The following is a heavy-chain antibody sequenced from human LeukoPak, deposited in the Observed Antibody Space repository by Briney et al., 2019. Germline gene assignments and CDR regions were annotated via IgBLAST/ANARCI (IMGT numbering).Heavy chain of an antibody. J-gene: IGHJ4*02. CDR3: TRKEFGELYD. D-gene: IGHD3-10*01. Sequence: GGSLRLSCGASEFAFSSYTMSWVRQAPGKGLEWVSGISGSGDDTYYADSVKGRFIISRDNSEKILSLQMNSLKTEDTAVYYCTRKEFGELYDWGQGTLVTVSS. CDR1: EFAFSSYT. CDR2: ISGSGDDT. V-gene: IGHV3-23*01.